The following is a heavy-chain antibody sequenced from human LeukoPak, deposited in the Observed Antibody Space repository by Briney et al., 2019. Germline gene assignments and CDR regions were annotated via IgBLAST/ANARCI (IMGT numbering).Heavy chain of an antibody. CDR3: ASPAMQIVARDDAFHI. Sequence: GGSLRLSCAASGFTFSSYEMNWVRQAPGKGLEWVSYISSSGSTIYYADSVKSRFTISRDNAKNSLYLQMNSLRAEDTAVYYCASPAMQIVARDDAFHIWGPGTMVTVSS. V-gene: IGHV3-48*03. CDR2: ISSSGSTI. J-gene: IGHJ3*02. CDR1: GFTFSSYE. D-gene: IGHD2-21*01.